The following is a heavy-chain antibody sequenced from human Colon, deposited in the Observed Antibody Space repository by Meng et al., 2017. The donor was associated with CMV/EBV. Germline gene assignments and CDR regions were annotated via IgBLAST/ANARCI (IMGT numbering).Heavy chain of an antibody. CDR3: AAITAATVTLYGMDV. J-gene: IGHJ6*02. CDR1: GLTFSDAW. D-gene: IGHD6-13*01. CDR2: IKSKIDGGTT. V-gene: IGHV3-15*01. Sequence: GGSLRLSCTASGLTFSDAWMSWVRQAPGKGLEWIGRIKSKIDGGTTDYAAHVKGRFSLSRDDSKNTLYLQMNSLKTEDTAVYYCAAITAATVTLYGMDVWGLGTTVTVSS.